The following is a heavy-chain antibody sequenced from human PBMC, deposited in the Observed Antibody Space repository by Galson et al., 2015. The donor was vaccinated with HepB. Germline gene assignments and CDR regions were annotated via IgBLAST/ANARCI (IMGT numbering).Heavy chain of an antibody. J-gene: IGHJ4*02. Sequence: SLRLSCAASGFTFSIYNMNWVRQAPGKGLEWVSSISSTSSYIYYADSVKGRFTISRDNAKNSLYLQMNSLRAEDTAVYYCARAVGAAAGKGVDYWGQGILVTVSS. CDR3: ARAVGAAAGKGVDY. D-gene: IGHD6-13*01. V-gene: IGHV3-21*01. CDR1: GFTFSIYN. CDR2: ISSTSSYI.